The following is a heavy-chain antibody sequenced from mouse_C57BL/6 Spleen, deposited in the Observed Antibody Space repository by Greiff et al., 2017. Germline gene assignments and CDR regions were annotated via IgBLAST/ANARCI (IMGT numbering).Heavy chain of an antibody. CDR2: ISGGGGNT. V-gene: IGHV5-9*01. CDR3: ARRDYGKAMDY. D-gene: IGHD1-1*01. J-gene: IGHJ4*01. CDR1: GFTFSSYT. Sequence: DVMLVESGGGLVKPGGSLKLSCAASGFTFSSYTMSWVRQTPEKRLEWVATISGGGGNTYYPDSVKGRFTISRDNATNTLYLQMSSRRSEDTALYYCARRDYGKAMDYWGQGTSVTVSS.